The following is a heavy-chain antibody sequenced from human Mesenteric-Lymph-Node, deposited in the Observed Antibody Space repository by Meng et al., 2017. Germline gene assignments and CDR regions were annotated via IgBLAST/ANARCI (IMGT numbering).Heavy chain of an antibody. V-gene: IGHV1-8*01. CDR2: MSPSTDNT. CDR3: ARGVAAGVDY. CDR1: GYTFTSYH. D-gene: IGHD6-13*01. Sequence: QGQLVRSGAEVKEPGASVKVSCKASGYTFTSYHINWVRQATGKGPEWMGWMSPSTDNTGYAEKFQGRVTMTRDTSISTAYMELSSLKSEDTAVYYCARGVAAGVDYWGQGTLVTVFS. J-gene: IGHJ4*02.